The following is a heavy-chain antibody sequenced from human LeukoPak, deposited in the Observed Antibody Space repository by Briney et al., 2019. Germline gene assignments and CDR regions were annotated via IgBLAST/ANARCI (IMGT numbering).Heavy chain of an antibody. CDR2: IYYSGST. CDR1: GGSISSYY. J-gene: IGHJ4*02. Sequence: SETLSLTCTVSGGSISSYYWSWIRQPPGKGLEWIGYIYYSGSTNYNPSLKSRVTISVDTSKNQFSLKLSSVTAADTAVYYCARVGRYYGSVLDYWGQGTLVTVSS. CDR3: ARVGRYYGSVLDY. D-gene: IGHD3-10*01. V-gene: IGHV4-59*01.